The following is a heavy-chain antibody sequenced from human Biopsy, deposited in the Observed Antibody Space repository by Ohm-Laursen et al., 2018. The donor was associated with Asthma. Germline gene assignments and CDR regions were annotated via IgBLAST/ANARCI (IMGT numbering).Heavy chain of an antibody. CDR1: GGPFSNFA. CDR3: ARCQVGYSSGWSLLLKKIYYSGMDV. V-gene: IGHV1-69*13. Sequence: GASVKVSCNAPGGPFSNFAISWVRQAPGQGLEWLGGIMTVFGTTNYAQKFQGRVTITADESTSTAYMEVTSLRSEDTAIYYCARCQVGYSSGWSLLLKKIYYSGMDVWGQGTAVTVSS. D-gene: IGHD6-19*01. J-gene: IGHJ6*02. CDR2: IMTVFGTT.